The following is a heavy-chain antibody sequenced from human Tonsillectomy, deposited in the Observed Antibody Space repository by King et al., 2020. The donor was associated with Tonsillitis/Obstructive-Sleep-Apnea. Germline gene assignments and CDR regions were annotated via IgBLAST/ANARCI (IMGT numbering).Heavy chain of an antibody. CDR1: GGSFSGFY. D-gene: IGHD3-3*01. CDR3: ARDEWPQGFDP. CDR2: INQSGST. V-gene: IGHV4-34*01. Sequence: VQLQQWCAGLLKPSETLSLTCAVYGGSFSGFYWSWIRQAPGKGLEWSGEINQSGSTNYNPSLKTLVTISVDTSKNQLSLKLSTVTAADTAVYYCARDEWPQGFDPWGQGTLVTVSS. J-gene: IGHJ5*02.